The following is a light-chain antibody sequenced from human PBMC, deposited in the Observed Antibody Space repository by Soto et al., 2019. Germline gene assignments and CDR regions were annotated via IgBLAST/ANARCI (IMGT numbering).Light chain of an antibody. J-gene: IGKJ4*01. CDR2: DAS. V-gene: IGKV3-20*01. CDR3: HIDESSLALT. Sequence: EIVLTQSPGTLSLSPGERATLSCRASQSINSNYLAWYQQKPGQAPRLIIYDASLWATGIPDRFSGRGSGTDFSLTISQLDPEEFAWYSYHIDESSLALTVGWGTTVAIK. CDR1: QSINSNY.